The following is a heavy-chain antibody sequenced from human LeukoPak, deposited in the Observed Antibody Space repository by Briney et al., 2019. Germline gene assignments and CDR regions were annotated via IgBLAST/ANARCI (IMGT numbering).Heavy chain of an antibody. J-gene: IGHJ2*01. CDR3: ARDWRITMVRGVINQPFYWYFDL. D-gene: IGHD3-10*01. CDR2: ISYDGSNK. V-gene: IGHV3-30-3*01. CDR1: GFTFSSYA. Sequence: GGSLRLSCAASGFTFSSYAMHWVRQAPGKGLEWVTVISYDGSNKYYADSVKGRFTISRDNSKNTLYLQMNSLRAEDTAVYYCARDWRITMVRGVINQPFYWYFDLWGRGTLVTVSS.